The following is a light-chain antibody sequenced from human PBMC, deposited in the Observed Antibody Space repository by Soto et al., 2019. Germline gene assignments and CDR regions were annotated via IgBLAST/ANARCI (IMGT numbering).Light chain of an antibody. V-gene: IGLV1-47*01. CDR2: RNN. J-gene: IGLJ7*01. CDR3: AAWDDSLSGV. CDR1: SSNIGSNY. Sequence: QAVVTQPPSASGTPGQRVTISCSGSSSNIGSNYVYWYQQLPGTALKLLIYRNNQRPSGVPDRFSGSKSGTSASLAISGLRSEDEADYYCAAWDDSLSGVFGGGTQLTVL.